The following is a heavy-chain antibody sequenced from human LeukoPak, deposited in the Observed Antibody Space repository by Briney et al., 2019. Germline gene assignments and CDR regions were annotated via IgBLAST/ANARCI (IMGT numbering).Heavy chain of an antibody. V-gene: IGHV3-23*01. Sequence: GGSLRLSCAASGFTFSIYAMSWVRQAPGRGLECVSTMSGSGDITRYADSVKGRFVVSRDNSKNTLYLRMNSLRAEDTAIYYCSKGPWDLPHAFDIWGLGTMVAVSS. J-gene: IGHJ3*02. D-gene: IGHD1-26*01. CDR3: SKGPWDLPHAFDI. CDR1: GFTFSIYA. CDR2: MSGSGDIT.